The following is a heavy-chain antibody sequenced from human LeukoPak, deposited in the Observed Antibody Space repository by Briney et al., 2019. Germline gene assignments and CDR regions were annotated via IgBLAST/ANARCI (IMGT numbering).Heavy chain of an antibody. D-gene: IGHD6-19*01. Sequence: PGGSLGLSCAASGFTFSSYGITWVRQAPGKGLEWVSTISATGGSTYYADSVKGRFTISRDNSKDTLYLQMNSLRAEDTAVYYCAKAYSSGWDRGYYFDYWGQGTLVTVSS. J-gene: IGHJ4*02. CDR3: AKAYSSGWDRGYYFDY. V-gene: IGHV3-23*01. CDR2: ISATGGST. CDR1: GFTFSSYG.